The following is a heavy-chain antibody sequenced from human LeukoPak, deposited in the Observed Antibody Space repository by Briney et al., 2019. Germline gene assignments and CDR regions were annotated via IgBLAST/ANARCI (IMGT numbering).Heavy chain of an antibody. CDR1: GFTFSSYS. CDR2: INSGSTYI. J-gene: IGHJ4*02. V-gene: IGHV3-21*01. Sequence: GGSLRLSCAASGFTFSSYSMNWVRQAAGKGLEWVSSINSGSTYIFYADSMKGRFTISRDNAKNSLYLQMNSLRAEDTAVYYCAGAGDYWGQGTLLTVSS. CDR3: AGAGDY.